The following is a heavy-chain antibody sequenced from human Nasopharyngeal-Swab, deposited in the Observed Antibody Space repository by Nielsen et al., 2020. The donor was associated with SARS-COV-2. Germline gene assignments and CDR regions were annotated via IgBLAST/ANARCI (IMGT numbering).Heavy chain of an antibody. V-gene: IGHV1-69*13. J-gene: IGHJ4*02. Sequence: SVKVSCKASGGTFSSYAISWVRQAPGQGLEWMGGIIPIFGTANYAQKFQGRVTITADESTSTAYMELSSLRSEDTAVYYCARVGEHIHTVTTFYSYFDYWGQGTLVTVSS. CDR3: ARVGEHIHTVTTFYSYFDY. D-gene: IGHD4-17*01. CDR2: IIPIFGTA. CDR1: GGTFSSYA.